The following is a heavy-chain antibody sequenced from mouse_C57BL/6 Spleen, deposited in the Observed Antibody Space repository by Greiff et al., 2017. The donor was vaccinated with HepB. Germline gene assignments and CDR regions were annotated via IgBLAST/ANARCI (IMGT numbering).Heavy chain of an antibody. CDR1: GYTFTSYW. CDR3: ARPLYDGYSVDY. V-gene: IGHV1-55*01. CDR2: IYPGSGST. Sequence: QVQLQQPGAELVKPGASVKMSCKASGYTFTSYWITWVKQRPGQGLEWIGDIYPGSGSTNYNEKLKSKATLTVETSSSTAYMQLSSLTSEDSAVYYCARPLYDGYSVDYWGQGTTLTVSS. J-gene: IGHJ2*01. D-gene: IGHD2-3*01.